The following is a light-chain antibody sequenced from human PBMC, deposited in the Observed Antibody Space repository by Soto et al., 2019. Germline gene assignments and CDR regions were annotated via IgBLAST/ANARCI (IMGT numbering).Light chain of an antibody. CDR3: AAWDDSLRVVV. CDR2: SDS. CDR1: SSNIGSNT. J-gene: IGLJ2*01. Sequence: QSVLTQPPSASGTPGQRVTISCSGSSSNIGSNTVNWYQQVPGMAPKLLIYSDSQRPSGVPDRFSGSESGTSVSLAISGLQSEDEADYYCAAWDDSLRVVVFGGGTKVPS. V-gene: IGLV1-44*01.